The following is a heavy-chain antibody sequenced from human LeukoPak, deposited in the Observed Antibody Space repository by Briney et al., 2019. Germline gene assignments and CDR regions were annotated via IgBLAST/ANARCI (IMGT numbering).Heavy chain of an antibody. CDR3: ASQYCSSTSCYVTFHAFDI. CDR1: GYSISSGYY. J-gene: IGHJ3*02. CDR2: IYHSGST. V-gene: IGHV4-38-2*01. Sequence: PSETLSLTCAVSGYSISSGYYWGWIRQPPGKGLEWIGSIYHSGSTYYNPSLKSRVTIPVDTSKNQFSLKLSSVTAADTAVYYCASQYCSSTSCYVTFHAFDIWGQGTMVTVSS. D-gene: IGHD2-2*01.